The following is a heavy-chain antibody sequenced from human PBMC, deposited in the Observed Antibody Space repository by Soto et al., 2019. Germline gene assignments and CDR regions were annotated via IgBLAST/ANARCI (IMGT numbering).Heavy chain of an antibody. D-gene: IGHD3-22*01. J-gene: IGHJ4*02. V-gene: IGHV1-69*02. CDR3: ASDRSRGYYYDY. CDR1: GGTFSSYT. Sequence: QVQLVQSGAEVKKPGSSVKVSCKASGGTFSSYTISWVRQAPGQGLEWMGRMIPTLGIANYAQKFQGRVTITADKSTSTAYMELSSLRSEDTAVYYCASDRSRGYYYDYWGQGTLVTVSS. CDR2: MIPTLGIA.